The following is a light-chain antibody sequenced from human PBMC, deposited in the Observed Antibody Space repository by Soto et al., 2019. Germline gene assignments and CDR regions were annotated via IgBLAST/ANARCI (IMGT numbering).Light chain of an antibody. Sequence: EIALTQAPGTLSLPPGERANLSCSASQSVSSSYLAWYQHKPGQAPRLLIYGASSRATGIPDRFSGSGSGTDFTLTISRLEPEDFAVYYCQQYGSSPITFGQGTRLEIK. CDR2: GAS. CDR1: QSVSSSY. V-gene: IGKV3-20*01. CDR3: QQYGSSPIT. J-gene: IGKJ5*01.